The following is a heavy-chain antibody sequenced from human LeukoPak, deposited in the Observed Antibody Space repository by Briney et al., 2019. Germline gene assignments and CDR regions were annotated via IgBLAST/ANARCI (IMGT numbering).Heavy chain of an antibody. CDR1: GFTFSSYS. Sequence: GGSLRLSCAASGFTFSSYSMNWVRQAPGKGLEWVSGITGSGSTTYYADSVKGRFTISRDNSKNTLYLQMNSLRAEDTAVYYCAKDLQWLVRITMYYFDYWGQGTLVTVSS. CDR2: ITGSGSTT. V-gene: IGHV3-23*01. J-gene: IGHJ4*02. CDR3: AKDLQWLVRITMYYFDY. D-gene: IGHD6-19*01.